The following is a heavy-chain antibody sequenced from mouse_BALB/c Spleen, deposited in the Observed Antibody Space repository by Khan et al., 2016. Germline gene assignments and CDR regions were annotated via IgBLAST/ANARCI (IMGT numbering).Heavy chain of an antibody. V-gene: IGHV9-3-1*01. Sequence: QIQLVQSGPELKKPGETVKISCKASGYTFTNYGMNWVKQAPGKGLKWMGWINTYTGEPTYADDFKGRFAFSLETSASTAYLQINNLKNEDTATYFCARRNYGSSYDAWFAYWGQGTLVTVSA. D-gene: IGHD1-1*01. J-gene: IGHJ3*01. CDR1: GYTFTNYG. CDR2: INTYTGEP. CDR3: ARRNYGSSYDAWFAY.